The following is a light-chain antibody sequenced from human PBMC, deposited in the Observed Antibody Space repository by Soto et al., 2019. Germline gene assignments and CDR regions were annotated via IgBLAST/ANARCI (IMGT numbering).Light chain of an antibody. Sequence: QSALTQPPSASGSPGQSVAISCTGTSSDVGGYNYVSWYQQHPGKAPKLMIYEVNKRPSGVPDRFSGSKSGNTASLTVSGLQAEDEADYYGSSYAGSSNVVGTGTKVTVL. CDR2: EVN. CDR1: SSDVGGYNY. V-gene: IGLV2-8*01. CDR3: SSYAGSSNV. J-gene: IGLJ1*01.